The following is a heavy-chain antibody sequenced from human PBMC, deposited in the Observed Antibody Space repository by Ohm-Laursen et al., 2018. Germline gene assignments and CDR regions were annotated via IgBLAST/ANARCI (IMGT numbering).Heavy chain of an antibody. V-gene: IGHV3-21*01. D-gene: IGHD5-12*01. CDR1: GFTFSSYS. CDR3: ARAQRLVASANDY. J-gene: IGHJ4*02. CDR2: ISSSSSYI. Sequence: GSLRLSCAAPGFTFSSYSMNWVRQAPGKGLEWVSSISSSSSYIYYADSVKGRFTISRDNAKNSLYLQMNSLRGDDTAVYYCARAQRLVASANDYWGQGTLVTVSS.